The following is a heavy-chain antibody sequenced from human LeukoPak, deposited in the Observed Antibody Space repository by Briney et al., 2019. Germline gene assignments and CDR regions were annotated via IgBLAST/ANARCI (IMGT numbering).Heavy chain of an antibody. Sequence: SVKVSCKASGGTFSSYAISWVRQAPGQGLEWMGGIIPIFGTANYAQKFQGRVTISTDESTNTAYMELSSLRSEDTAVYYCARAGPLLFGGPFDPWGQGTLVTVSS. J-gene: IGHJ5*02. CDR3: ARAGPLLFGGPFDP. CDR1: GGTFSSYA. V-gene: IGHV1-69*05. D-gene: IGHD2-21*02. CDR2: IIPIFGTA.